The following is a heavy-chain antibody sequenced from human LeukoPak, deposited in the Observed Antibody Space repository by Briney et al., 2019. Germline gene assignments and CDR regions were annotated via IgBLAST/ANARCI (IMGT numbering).Heavy chain of an antibody. Sequence: WASVKVSCKASGGTFSSYAISWVRQAPGQGLEWMGGIIPIFGTANYAQKFQGRVRITADESTSTAYMELSSLRSEDTAVYYCARGVPGYSSSYYMDVWGKGTTVTVSS. D-gene: IGHD6-13*01. CDR3: ARGVPGYSSSYYMDV. CDR1: GGTFSSYA. J-gene: IGHJ6*03. V-gene: IGHV1-69*13. CDR2: IIPIFGTA.